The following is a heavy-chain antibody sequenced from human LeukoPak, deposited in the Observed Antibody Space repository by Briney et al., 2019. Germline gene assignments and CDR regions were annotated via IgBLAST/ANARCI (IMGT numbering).Heavy chain of an antibody. CDR1: GGSISSGGYY. CDR2: IYYSGST. Sequence: PSQTLSLTCTVSGGSISSGGYYWSWIRQHPGKGLEWIGYIYYSGSTYYNPSLKSRVTIPVDTSKNQFSLKLSSVTAADTAVYYCARELTGDSVGYWYFDLWGRGTLVTVSS. CDR3: ARELTGDSVGYWYFDL. V-gene: IGHV4-31*03. J-gene: IGHJ2*01. D-gene: IGHD7-27*01.